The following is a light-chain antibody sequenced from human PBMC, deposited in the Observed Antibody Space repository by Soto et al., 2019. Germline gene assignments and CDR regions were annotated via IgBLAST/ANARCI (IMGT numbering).Light chain of an antibody. J-gene: IGKJ1*01. Sequence: EILMTQSPATMSVSPGARATLSWMASQSVSSDLAWYQHKPGQAPRLLIYGASPRATGIPGRFSGSGSGTVFTLTISSLQSEDFGVYYCQQYNKWPWTFGRGTKVDIK. CDR3: QQYNKWPWT. V-gene: IGKV3-15*01. CDR1: QSVSSD. CDR2: GAS.